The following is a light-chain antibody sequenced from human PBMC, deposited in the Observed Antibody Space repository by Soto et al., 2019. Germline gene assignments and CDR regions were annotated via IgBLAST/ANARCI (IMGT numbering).Light chain of an antibody. V-gene: IGKV1-5*03. CDR3: QQYNDWPT. CDR1: QSVSSW. Sequence: QMTQSPSILSASVGDRVTITCRTSQSVSSWLAWYQQKPGKAPKLLIYKASTLETGVPSRLSGSGSGTEFTLTITNLQSEDVVVYFCQQYNDWPTFGQGTKVDIK. CDR2: KAS. J-gene: IGKJ1*01.